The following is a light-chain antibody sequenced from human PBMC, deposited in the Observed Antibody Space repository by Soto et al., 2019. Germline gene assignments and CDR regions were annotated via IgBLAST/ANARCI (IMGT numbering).Light chain of an antibody. CDR1: QTISSW. CDR2: AAS. CDR3: QQYDSFSVT. V-gene: IGKV1-5*01. Sequence: DIQMTQSPSTLCGSVGDRVTVTCRASQTISSWLAWYQQKPGKVPKRLIYAASSFQSGVPSRFSGSGSGTEFTLTISSLQPDDFATYYCQQYDSFSVTFGQGTKVDIK. J-gene: IGKJ1*01.